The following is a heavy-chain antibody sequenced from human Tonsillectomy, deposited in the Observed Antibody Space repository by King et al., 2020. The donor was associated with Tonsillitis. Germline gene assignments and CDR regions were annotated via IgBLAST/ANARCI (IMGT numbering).Heavy chain of an antibody. D-gene: IGHD6-19*01. CDR2: IYSSGST. CDR3: ARSGYSSGWYSDY. Sequence: VPLQESGPGLVKPSETLSLTCTVSGGSFSSHSWSWLRPPAGKGLEWIGRIYSSGSTNNNPSLKSRVTMSIDTSKNQFSLKLSSVTAADTAVYYCARSGYSSGWYSDYWGQGTLVTVSS. J-gene: IGHJ4*02. CDR1: GGSFSSHS. V-gene: IGHV4-4*07.